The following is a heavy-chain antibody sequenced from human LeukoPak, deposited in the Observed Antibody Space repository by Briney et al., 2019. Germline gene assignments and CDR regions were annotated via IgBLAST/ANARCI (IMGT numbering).Heavy chain of an antibody. V-gene: IGHV4-59*01. D-gene: IGHD4-11*01. J-gene: IGHJ5*02. CDR1: GGSISSYY. CDR3: ARVSFTVTTRWFDP. Sequence: SETLSLTCTVSGGSISSYYWSWIRQPPGKGLEWIGYIYYSGSTNYNPSLKSRVTISVDTSKNQFSLKLSSETAADTAVYYCARVSFTVTTRWFDPWGQGTLVTVSS. CDR2: IYYSGST.